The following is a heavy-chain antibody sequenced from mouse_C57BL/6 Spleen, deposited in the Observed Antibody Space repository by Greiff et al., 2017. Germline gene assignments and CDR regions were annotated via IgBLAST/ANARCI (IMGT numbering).Heavy chain of an antibody. D-gene: IGHD1-1*01. CDR3: ARDAYCGSRGWYFDV. Sequence: EVKLVESGGGLVQSGRSLRLSCATSGFTFSDFYMEWVRQAPGKGLEWIAASRNKANDYTTEYSASVKGRFIVSRDTSQSILYLQMNALRAEDTAIYYCARDAYCGSRGWYFDVWGTGTTVTVSS. CDR2: SRNKANDYTT. J-gene: IGHJ1*03. V-gene: IGHV7-1*01. CDR1: GFTFSDFY.